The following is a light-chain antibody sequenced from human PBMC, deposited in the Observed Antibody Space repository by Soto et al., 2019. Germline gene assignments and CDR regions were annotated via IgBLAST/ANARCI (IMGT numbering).Light chain of an antibody. J-gene: IGKJ4*01. CDR3: QQRSSWPLT. V-gene: IGKV3-11*01. CDR1: QSVRTY. Sequence: IVLTQTTVTLSFSPCERATLSCSAIQSVRTYLAWYQQEPGQAPRLLIHDVSDRATGIPARFSGSGSGTDFTLTISSLEPEDFAVYYCQQRSSWPLTFGGGTKVDIK. CDR2: DVS.